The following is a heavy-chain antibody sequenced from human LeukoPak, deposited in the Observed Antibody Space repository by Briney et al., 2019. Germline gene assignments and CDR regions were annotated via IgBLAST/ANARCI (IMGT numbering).Heavy chain of an antibody. CDR3: ARDLKRITMIVVVTTPSGMDV. Sequence: RASVKVSCMASGYTFTSYYMHWVRQAPGQGLEWMGIINPSGGSTSYAQKFQGRVTMTRDTSTSTVYMELSSLRSEDTAVYYCARDLKRITMIVVVTTPSGMDVWGQGTTVTVSS. J-gene: IGHJ6*02. D-gene: IGHD3-22*01. CDR1: GYTFTSYY. CDR2: INPSGGST. V-gene: IGHV1-46*01.